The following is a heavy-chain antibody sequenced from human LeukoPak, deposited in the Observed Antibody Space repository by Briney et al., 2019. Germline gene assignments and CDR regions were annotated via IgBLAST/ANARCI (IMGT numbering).Heavy chain of an antibody. Sequence: GGTLRLSCAASGFTFTSYALHWVRQAPGKGLEWVAGISHDGGKKDQADSVRGRFTISRDISKNTLNLHMNSLRAEDTALYYCARYADCHSTSCYHGAFDYWGQGTLVTVAS. CDR1: GFTFTSYA. J-gene: IGHJ4*02. CDR3: ARYADCHSTSCYHGAFDY. CDR2: ISHDGGKK. V-gene: IGHV3-30*04. D-gene: IGHD2-2*01.